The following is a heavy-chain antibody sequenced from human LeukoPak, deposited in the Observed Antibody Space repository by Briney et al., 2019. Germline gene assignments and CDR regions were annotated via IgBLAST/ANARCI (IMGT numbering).Heavy chain of an antibody. CDR3: ARGPSDLEFDY. V-gene: IGHV4-34*01. Sequence: SETLSLTCAVYGGSFGGYYWSWIRQPPGKGLEWIGEINHSGSTNYNPSLKSRVTISVDTSKNQFSLKLSSVTAADTAVYYCARGPSDLEFDYWGQGTLVTVSS. CDR1: GGSFGGYY. CDR2: INHSGST. J-gene: IGHJ4*02.